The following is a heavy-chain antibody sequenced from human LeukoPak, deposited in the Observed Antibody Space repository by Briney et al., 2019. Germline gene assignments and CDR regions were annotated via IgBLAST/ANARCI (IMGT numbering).Heavy chain of an antibody. CDR2: ISGSGDST. CDR1: GFTFSTYA. Sequence: GGSLRLSCSASGFTFSTYAMSWVRQAPGKGLEWVSAISGSGDSTYYADSVKGRFTISRDNAKNSLYLQMNSLRAEDTAVYYCARDAPIAAPFDYWGQGTLVTVSS. D-gene: IGHD6-13*01. V-gene: IGHV3-23*01. CDR3: ARDAPIAAPFDY. J-gene: IGHJ4*02.